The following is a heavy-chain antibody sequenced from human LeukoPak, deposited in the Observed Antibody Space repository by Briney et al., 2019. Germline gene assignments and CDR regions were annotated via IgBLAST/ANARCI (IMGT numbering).Heavy chain of an antibody. Sequence: KSSETLSLTCTVSGVSITSYYWSWIRQPAGKGLEWIGRIYTTGSTYYNHFLKSRVTMAVDTSKNQFSLRLSSVTAADTAVYYCARGRGITMVRGSPMDVWGKGTTVTISS. CDR2: IYTTGST. V-gene: IGHV4-4*07. J-gene: IGHJ6*03. CDR3: ARGRGITMVRGSPMDV. D-gene: IGHD3-10*01. CDR1: GVSITSYY.